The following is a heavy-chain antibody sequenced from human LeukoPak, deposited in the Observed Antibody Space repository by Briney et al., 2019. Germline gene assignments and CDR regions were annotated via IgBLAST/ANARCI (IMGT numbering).Heavy chain of an antibody. CDR2: ISAYNRKT. J-gene: IGHJ4*02. V-gene: IGHV1-18*01. CDR1: GYTFTNYG. CDR3: ARVLGFRPDTLKGSDY. Sequence: ASVKVSCQASGYTFTNYGISWVRQAPGQGLEWVGWISAYNRKTNYAQKLQGRVTMTTDTSTTTAYMELRSLRSDDTAVYYCARVLGFRPDTLKGSDYWGQGTLVTVSS.